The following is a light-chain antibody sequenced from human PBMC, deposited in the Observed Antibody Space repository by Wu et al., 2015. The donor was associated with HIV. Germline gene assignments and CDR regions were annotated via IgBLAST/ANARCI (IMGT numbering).Light chain of an antibody. J-gene: IGKJ4*01. V-gene: IGKV3-15*01. CDR3: QQFRSRPFT. Sequence: EIVMTQSPATLSVSPGERATLSCRASQSVSSNLAWYQQKPGQAPRLLIHDATTRAKGVSGRFRGSGSGTDFTLTIAGLQPEDIVSYYCQQFRSRPFTFGGG. CDR1: QSVSSN. CDR2: DAT.